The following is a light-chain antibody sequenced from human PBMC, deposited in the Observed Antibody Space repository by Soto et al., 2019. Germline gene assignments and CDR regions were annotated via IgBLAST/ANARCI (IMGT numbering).Light chain of an antibody. CDR2: AAS. V-gene: IGKV1-39*01. Sequence: DIQMTQSPSSLSASVGDRLTITCRAGQSISSSLNWYQQKPGKAPELLIYAASSFQSGVPSRFSGSGSGTDFTLTISSLQPEEFATYYCQQSYSTPPTFGGGTRVEIK. J-gene: IGKJ4*01. CDR1: QSISSS. CDR3: QQSYSTPPT.